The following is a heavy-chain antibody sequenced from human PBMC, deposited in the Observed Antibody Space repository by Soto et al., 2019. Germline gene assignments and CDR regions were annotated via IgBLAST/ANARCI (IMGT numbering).Heavy chain of an antibody. Sequence: VGSLRLSCAASVFTFSSYAMSCVRQSPGKGLEWVSAISGSGGSTYYADSVKGRFTISRDNSKNTLYLQMNSLRAEDTAVYYCANRRSLVIYSRGMNLLGQRTPVTVSS. CDR3: ANRRSLVIYSRGMNL. J-gene: IGHJ6*02. D-gene: IGHD2-21*01. CDR2: ISGSGGST. V-gene: IGHV3-23*01. CDR1: VFTFSSYA.